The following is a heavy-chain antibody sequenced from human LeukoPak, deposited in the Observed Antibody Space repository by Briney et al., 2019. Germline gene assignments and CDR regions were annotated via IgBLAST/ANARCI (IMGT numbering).Heavy chain of an antibody. CDR2: IYYTGST. V-gene: IGHV4-59*01. Sequence: RPSETLSLTCTVSGGSISSFYWSWIRQPPGKGLEWIGYIYYTGSTNYNSSLKSRVTISVDTSKNQFSLKLSSVTAADTAVYYCARLKYYYDSSGYRAEYFQHWGQGTLVTVSS. J-gene: IGHJ1*01. CDR3: ARLKYYYDSSGYRAEYFQH. D-gene: IGHD3-22*01. CDR1: GGSISSFY.